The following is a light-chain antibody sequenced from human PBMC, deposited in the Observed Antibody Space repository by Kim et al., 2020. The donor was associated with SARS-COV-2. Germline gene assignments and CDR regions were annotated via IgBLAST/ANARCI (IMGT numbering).Light chain of an antibody. J-gene: IGKJ2*01. CDR1: QSVSSY. Sequence: LSPGERATLSCRASQSVSSYLAWYQQKPGQAPRLLIYDASNRATGIPARFSGSGSGTDFTLTISSLEPEDFAVYYCQQRSNWSPYTFGQGTKLEI. CDR3: QQRSNWSPYT. V-gene: IGKV3-11*01. CDR2: DAS.